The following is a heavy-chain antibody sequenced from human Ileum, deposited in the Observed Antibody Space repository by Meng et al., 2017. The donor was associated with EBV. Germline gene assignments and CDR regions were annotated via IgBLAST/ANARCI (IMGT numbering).Heavy chain of an antibody. CDR3: ARLGSGWAADY. CDR1: GFTCSNYG. D-gene: IGHD6-19*01. J-gene: IGHJ4*02. Sequence: VVWGGGVLQSGTSSRLSCGGSGFTCSNYGMDWVRQAPGKGLGWVSVIWYDGSNKYYGDSVKGRFTVSRDNSKNPVSLKMNSLRVEDTAVYYCARLGSGWAADYWGQGTLVTVSS. CDR2: IWYDGSNK. V-gene: IGHV3-33*01.